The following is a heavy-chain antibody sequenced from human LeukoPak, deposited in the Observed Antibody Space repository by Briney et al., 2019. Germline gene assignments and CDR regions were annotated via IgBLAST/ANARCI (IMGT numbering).Heavy chain of an antibody. CDR2: IISSSGTI. Sequence: GGSLRLSCAASGFTFSTYSMNWVRQAPGKGLEWVSYIISSSGTIYYADSVKGRFTISRDNAGNSLSLQMNSLRAEDTAVYYCAGSNDFRAFDIWGQGTMVTVSS. J-gene: IGHJ3*02. V-gene: IGHV3-48*04. CDR3: AGSNDFRAFDI. CDR1: GFTFSTYS. D-gene: IGHD3-3*01.